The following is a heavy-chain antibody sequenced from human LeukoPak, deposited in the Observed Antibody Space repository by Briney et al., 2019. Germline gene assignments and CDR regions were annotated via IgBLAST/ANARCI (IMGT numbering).Heavy chain of an antibody. D-gene: IGHD3-16*01. CDR1: GASISSYY. CDR3: ARAQYDYVWGSYSGALEPDYYYGMDV. CDR2: RHYRGTT. Sequence: SETLSLTCTVSGASISSYYWSWIRQPPGKGLEWIASRHYRGTTNYNPSLESRVTISVDTSRKQFSLKLSSVTAADTAVYYCARAQYDYVWGSYSGALEPDYYYGMDVWGQGTTVTVSS. V-gene: IGHV4-59*01. J-gene: IGHJ6*02.